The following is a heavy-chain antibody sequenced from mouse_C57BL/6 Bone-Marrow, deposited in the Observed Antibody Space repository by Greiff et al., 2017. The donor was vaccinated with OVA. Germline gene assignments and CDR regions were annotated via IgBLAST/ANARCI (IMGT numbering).Heavy chain of an antibody. Sequence: VQLQQSVAELVRPGASVKLSCTASGFNIKNTYMLWVKQRPEQGLEWIGRIDPANGNTKYAPKFQGKATITADTSSNTAYLQLSSLTSEDTAIYYCARLLYYGSSHWYFDVWGTGTTVTVSS. V-gene: IGHV14-3*01. CDR1: GFNIKNTY. CDR3: ARLLYYGSSHWYFDV. D-gene: IGHD1-1*01. CDR2: IDPANGNT. J-gene: IGHJ1*03.